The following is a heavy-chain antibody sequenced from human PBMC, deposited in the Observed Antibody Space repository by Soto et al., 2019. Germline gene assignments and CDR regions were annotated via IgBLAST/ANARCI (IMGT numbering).Heavy chain of an antibody. CDR2: IYYSGST. D-gene: IGHD3-16*02. CDR3: ARDMRVYDYIWGSYRHDAFDI. Sequence: TLSLTCAVYGGSSSGYYRTWIRQPPGKGLEWIGEIYYSGSTNYNPSLKSRVTISVDTSKNQFSLKLSSVTAADTAVYYCARDMRVYDYIWGSYRHDAFDIWGQGTMVTVSS. CDR1: GGSSSGYY. J-gene: IGHJ3*02. V-gene: IGHV4-34*01.